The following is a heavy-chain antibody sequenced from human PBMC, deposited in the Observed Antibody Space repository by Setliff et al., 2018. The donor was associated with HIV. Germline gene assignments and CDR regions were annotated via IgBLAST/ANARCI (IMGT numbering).Heavy chain of an antibody. D-gene: IGHD4-17*01. CDR2: IYYSGSA. Sequence: PSETLSLTCTVSGGSISSGDYFLSWIRQAPGKGLEWIGCIYYSGSAYYNPSLKSRVTISLDTSNNHFSLKLSSVTAADTAVYYCVRDDYGYNGKGFDYWGPGTLVTVSS. J-gene: IGHJ4*02. CDR3: VRDDYGYNGKGFDY. V-gene: IGHV4-30-4*08. CDR1: GGSISSGDYF.